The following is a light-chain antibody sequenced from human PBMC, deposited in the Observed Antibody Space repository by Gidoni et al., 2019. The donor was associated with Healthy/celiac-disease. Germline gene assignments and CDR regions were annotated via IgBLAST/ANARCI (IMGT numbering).Light chain of an antibody. CDR2: GES. V-gene: IGKV3-15*01. Sequence: EIVMTQSPATLSVSPWERATLSCRASQSVSSNLALYQQKPGQAPRLLIYGESTRATGIPARFSGSGSGTEFNLTISSLKSEDFAVYYCQQYNNWPTLTFGGGTKVEIK. J-gene: IGKJ4*01. CDR3: QQYNNWPTLT. CDR1: QSVSSN.